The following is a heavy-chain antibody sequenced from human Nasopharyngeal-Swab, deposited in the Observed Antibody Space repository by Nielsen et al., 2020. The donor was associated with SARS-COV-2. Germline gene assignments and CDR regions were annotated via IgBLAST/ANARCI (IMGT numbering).Heavy chain of an antibody. Sequence: GESLKISCAASGFTFSTYDMHWVRQVTGKGLEWVSAIGIAGDPYYPGSVKGRFTISREDAKKSLYLQMNSLRAGDTAVYYCARARGITGTTFLDYWGQGTLVTVSS. CDR1: GFTFSTYD. CDR3: ARARGITGTTFLDY. J-gene: IGHJ4*02. V-gene: IGHV3-13*05. D-gene: IGHD1-7*01. CDR2: IGIAGDP.